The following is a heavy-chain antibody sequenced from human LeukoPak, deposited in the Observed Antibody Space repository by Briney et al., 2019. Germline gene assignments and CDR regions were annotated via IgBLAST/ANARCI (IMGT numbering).Heavy chain of an antibody. CDR1: GGTFSSYA. CDR3: ARDEESVQLERQAYYFDY. V-gene: IGHV1-69*04. D-gene: IGHD1-1*01. CDR2: IIPILGIA. J-gene: IGHJ4*02. Sequence: GASVKVSCKASGGTFSSYAISWVRQAPGQGLEWMGRIIPILGIANYAQKFQGRVTITADKSTSTAYMELSSLRSEDTAVYYCARDEESVQLERQAYYFDYWGQGTLVTVSS.